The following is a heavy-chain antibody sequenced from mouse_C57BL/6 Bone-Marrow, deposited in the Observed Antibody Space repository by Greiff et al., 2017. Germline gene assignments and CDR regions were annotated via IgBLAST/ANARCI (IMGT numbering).Heavy chain of an antibody. Sequence: QVQLLQSGAELVRPGTSVKMSCKASGYTFTNYWLVWAKQRPGHGLEWIGDIYPGGGYTNYNEKFKGKATLTADKSSSTGYMQFSSLTSEDSAIYYCARRLSYAMDYGGQGTSVTVSS. CDR3: ARRLSYAMDY. J-gene: IGHJ4*01. CDR1: GYTFTNYW. CDR2: IYPGGGYT. D-gene: IGHD1-1*02. V-gene: IGHV1-63*01.